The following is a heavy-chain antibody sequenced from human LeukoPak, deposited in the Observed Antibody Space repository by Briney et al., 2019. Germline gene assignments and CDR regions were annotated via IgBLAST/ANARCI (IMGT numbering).Heavy chain of an antibody. CDR2: INPSGGST. CDR1: GYTFTSYY. J-gene: IGHJ6*03. Sequence: ASVKVSCKASGYTFTSYYMHWVRQAPGQGLEWMGIINPSGGSTSYAQKFQGRVTMTRDTSISTAYMELSRLRSDDTAVYYCARAGQSSSNYYYYYMDVWGKGTTVTVSS. V-gene: IGHV1-46*01. D-gene: IGHD6-6*01. CDR3: ARAGQSSSNYYYYYMDV.